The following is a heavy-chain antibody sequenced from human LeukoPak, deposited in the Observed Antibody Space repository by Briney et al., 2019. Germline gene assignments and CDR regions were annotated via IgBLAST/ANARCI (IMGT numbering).Heavy chain of an antibody. CDR1: GFPFSDFS. CDR2: TNSGGTTT. V-gene: IGHV3-23*01. CDR3: AKQSYARSLGE. J-gene: IGHJ4*02. D-gene: IGHD3-10*02. Sequence: PGGSLRLSCATSGFPFSDFSMPWVRQAPGKGLEWISTTNSGGTTTYYAESVKGRFTISRDNFKNALYLQMSSLRVEDTAIYYCAKQSYARSLGEGGPGTLVTVSS.